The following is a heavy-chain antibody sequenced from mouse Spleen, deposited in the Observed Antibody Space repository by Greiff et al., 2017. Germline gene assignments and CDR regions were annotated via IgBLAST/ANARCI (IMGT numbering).Heavy chain of an antibody. D-gene: IGHD2-13*01. J-gene: IGHJ4*01. Sequence: QVQLKQPGAELVRPGSSVKLSCKASGYTFTSYWMHWVKQRPIQGLEWIGNIDPSDSETHYNQKFKDKATLTVDKSSSTAYMQLSSLTSEDSAVYYCARGRLDCYAMDYWGQGTSVTVSS. CDR1: GYTFTSYW. CDR3: ARGRLDCYAMDY. CDR2: IDPSDSET. V-gene: IGHV1-52*01.